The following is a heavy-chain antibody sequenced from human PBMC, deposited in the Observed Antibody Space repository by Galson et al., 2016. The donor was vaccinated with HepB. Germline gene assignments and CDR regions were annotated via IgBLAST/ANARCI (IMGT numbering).Heavy chain of an antibody. Sequence: PALVKPTQTLTLTCTFSGFSLNPYGMRVTWIRQPPGKALEWVARIDWDDDIFYSTSLRNRLTISKDTSKHQVVLTMTNMDPVDTATYYCEWKEVGPSGLFDYWGQGTPVTVSS. CDR2: IDWDDDI. V-gene: IGHV2-70*04. CDR1: GFSLNPYGMR. D-gene: IGHD1-26*01. CDR3: EWKEVGPSGLFDY. J-gene: IGHJ4*02.